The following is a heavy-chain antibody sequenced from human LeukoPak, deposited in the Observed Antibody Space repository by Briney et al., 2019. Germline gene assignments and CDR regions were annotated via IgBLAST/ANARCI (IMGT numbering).Heavy chain of an antibody. D-gene: IGHD3-10*01. V-gene: IGHV1-46*01. Sequence: ASVKVSCKASGYTFSNCYMHWVRQAPGQGLEWMGIINPSGGGTSYAQKFQGRVTMTRDTSTSTVFLELSSLSSEDTDVYYCARGGSGSYFRVRFRFDYWGQGTLVTVSS. CDR1: GYTFSNCY. CDR2: INPSGGGT. J-gene: IGHJ4*02. CDR3: ARGGSGSYFRVRFRFDY.